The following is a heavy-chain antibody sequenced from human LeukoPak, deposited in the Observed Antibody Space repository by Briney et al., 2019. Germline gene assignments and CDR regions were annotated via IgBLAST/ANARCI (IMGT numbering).Heavy chain of an antibody. V-gene: IGHV1-2*06. CDR2: NNPNRGGT. CDR1: GYTFICYY. J-gene: IGHJ4*02. Sequence: ASVTVSCMASGYTFICYYMHGVRQAPGQGLEWMGRNNPNRGGTNYGQKFQGRVTMTRDTSISTAYMELSRLRSDDTAAYYCARAAGIAAEEGYYFHYWGQGTLVTVFS. D-gene: IGHD6-13*01. CDR3: ARAAGIAAEEGYYFHY.